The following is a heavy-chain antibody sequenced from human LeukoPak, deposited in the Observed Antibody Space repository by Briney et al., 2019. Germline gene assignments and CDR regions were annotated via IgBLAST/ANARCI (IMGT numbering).Heavy chain of an antibody. V-gene: IGHV4-39*01. CDR3: ARHVGSGRWYFDL. J-gene: IGHJ2*01. CDR1: GDSIRSSDRY. D-gene: IGHD3-10*01. Sequence: SETLSLTCTVSGDSIRSSDRYWGWIRQPPGKGLEYIGSIHYSGSTYYNPSLKGRVTISVDTSKNQFSLKLSSVTAADTAVYYCARHVGSGRWYFDLWGRGTLVTVSS. CDR2: IHYSGST.